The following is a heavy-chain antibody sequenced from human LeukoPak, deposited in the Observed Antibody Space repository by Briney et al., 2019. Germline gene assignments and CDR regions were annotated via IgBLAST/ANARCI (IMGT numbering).Heavy chain of an antibody. V-gene: IGHV4-59*01. CDR3: ARDRRSLDYCSGGRGYYDAFYI. J-gene: IGHJ3*02. CDR1: GGSTSSDY. D-gene: IGHD2-15*01. CDR2: IYYSGRT. Sequence: PESLSLTCTLSGGSTSSDYWSWIRQPLGRGRGWVGYIYYSGRTKYNTSLKSRVTISVDTSQNQCSLKLSAVTAADTAVYYCARDRRSLDYCSGGRGYYDAFYIWGQGTMVTVSS.